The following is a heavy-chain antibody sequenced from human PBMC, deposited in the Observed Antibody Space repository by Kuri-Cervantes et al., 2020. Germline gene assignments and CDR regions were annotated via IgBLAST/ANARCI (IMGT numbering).Heavy chain of an antibody. Sequence: GESLKISCAASGFTFSSYAMHWVRQAPGKGLEWVAVISYDGSNKYYADSVKGRFTISRDNAKNSLYLQMNSLRAEDTAVYYCARGRGGSSWYIRGHYHGMDVWGQGTTVTVSS. CDR1: GFTFSSYA. D-gene: IGHD6-13*01. CDR2: ISYDGSNK. V-gene: IGHV3-30-3*01. CDR3: ARGRGGSSWYIRGHYHGMDV. J-gene: IGHJ6*02.